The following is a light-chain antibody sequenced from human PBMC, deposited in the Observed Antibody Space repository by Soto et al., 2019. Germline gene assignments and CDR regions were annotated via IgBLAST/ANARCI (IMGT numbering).Light chain of an antibody. CDR3: QQYGSAPYT. J-gene: IGKJ2*01. Sequence: EIVLTQSPGTLSLSPGERATLSCRASQSVSSNYLAWYQQKPGQTPRLLIYGASSRATGIPDRFSGSGSGTDFTLTVSRLDPEDFAAYYCQQYGSAPYTFGQGTKLEIK. CDR2: GAS. V-gene: IGKV3-20*01. CDR1: QSVSSNY.